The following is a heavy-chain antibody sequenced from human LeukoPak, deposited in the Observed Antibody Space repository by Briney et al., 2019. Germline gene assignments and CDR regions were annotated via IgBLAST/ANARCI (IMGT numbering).Heavy chain of an antibody. Sequence: SETLSLTCAVYGGSFSGYYWSWIRQPPGKGLEWIGEINHSGSTNYNPSLKSRVTISVDTSKNQFSLKLSSVTAADTAVYYCASLDYGGNSNYWGQGTLVTVSS. V-gene: IGHV4-34*01. J-gene: IGHJ4*02. CDR1: GGSFSGYY. D-gene: IGHD4-23*01. CDR2: INHSGST. CDR3: ASLDYGGNSNY.